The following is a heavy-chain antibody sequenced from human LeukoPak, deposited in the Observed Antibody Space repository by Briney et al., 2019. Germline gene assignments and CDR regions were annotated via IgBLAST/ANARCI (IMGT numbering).Heavy chain of an antibody. Sequence: GGSLRLSCAASGFTFSSYGMHWVRQAPGKGLEWVAVIWYDGSNKYYADSVKGRFTISRDNSKNTLYLQMNSLRAEDTAVYYCARADYDYAELTCWGQGTLVTVSS. CDR1: GFTFSSYG. CDR2: IWYDGSNK. CDR3: ARADYDYAELTC. J-gene: IGHJ4*02. V-gene: IGHV3-33*01. D-gene: IGHD3-16*01.